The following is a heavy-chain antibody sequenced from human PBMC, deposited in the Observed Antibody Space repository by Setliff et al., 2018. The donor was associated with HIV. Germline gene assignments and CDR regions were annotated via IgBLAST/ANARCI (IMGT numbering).Heavy chain of an antibody. V-gene: IGHV1-18*01. D-gene: IGHD3-10*01. Sequence: GASVKVSCKASGYTFTSYGISWVRQAPGQGLEWMGWISAYNGNTNYAQKLQGRVTMTMDISTTTAHLQLRSLRSDDTAVYFCAREVPSNTGSYYKQYWGQGTLVTVSS. CDR2: ISAYNGNT. CDR1: GYTFTSYG. J-gene: IGHJ4*02. CDR3: AREVPSNTGSYYKQY.